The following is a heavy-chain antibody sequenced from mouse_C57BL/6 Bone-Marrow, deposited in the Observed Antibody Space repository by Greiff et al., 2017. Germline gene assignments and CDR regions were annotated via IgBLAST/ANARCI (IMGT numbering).Heavy chain of an antibody. Sequence: EVKLMESGGGLVQPGGSLKLSCAASGFTFSDYYMYWVRQTPEKRLEWVAYISNGGGSTYYPDTVKGRFTISRDNAKNTLYLQMSRLKSEDTAMYYCARHGGGIVIDWYFEVWGTGTTVTVSS. V-gene: IGHV5-12*01. CDR2: ISNGGGST. D-gene: IGHD2-5*01. J-gene: IGHJ1*03. CDR1: GFTFSDYY. CDR3: ARHGGGIVIDWYFEV.